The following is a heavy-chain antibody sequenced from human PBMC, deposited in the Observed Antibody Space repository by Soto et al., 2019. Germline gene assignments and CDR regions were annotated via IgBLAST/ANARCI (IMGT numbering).Heavy chain of an antibody. CDR3: ARGFPLGYCSSTSCYAGDYFDY. V-gene: IGHV4-34*01. D-gene: IGHD2-2*01. CDR2: INHSGST. CDR1: GGSFSGYY. Sequence: SETLSLTCAVYGGSFSGYYWSWIRQPPGKGLEWIGEINHSGSTNYNPSLKSRVTISVDTSKNQFSLKLSSVTAADTAVYYCARGFPLGYCSSTSCYAGDYFDYWGQATLVTVSS. J-gene: IGHJ4*02.